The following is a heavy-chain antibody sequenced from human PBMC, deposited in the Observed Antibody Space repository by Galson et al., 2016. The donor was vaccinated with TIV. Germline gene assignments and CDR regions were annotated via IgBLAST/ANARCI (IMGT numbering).Heavy chain of an antibody. V-gene: IGHV3-30*18. CDR2: ISNDGSNK. J-gene: IGHJ1*01. CDR1: GFTFRSYG. CDR3: AKDDAVSGGYLQH. D-gene: IGHD6-19*01. Sequence: SLRLSCAASGFTFRSYGMHWVRQAPGKGLEWVATISNDGSNKYYADSVKGRFTISRDNSKNTLDLQMNSLRAEDTAVYYCAKDDAVSGGYLQHWGQGTLVTVSS.